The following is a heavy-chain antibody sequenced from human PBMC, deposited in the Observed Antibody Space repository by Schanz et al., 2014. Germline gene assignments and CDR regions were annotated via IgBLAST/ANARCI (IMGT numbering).Heavy chain of an antibody. J-gene: IGHJ4*02. CDR2: IWYDGSNK. V-gene: IGHV3-33*01. Sequence: QVQLVESGGGVVQPGRSLRLSCAASGFTFSSYGMHWVRQAPGKGLEWVAIIWYDGSNKYYADSVKGRFTISRDNSKNTRSLQMSRQRGEDADVYYCARDGDFDYWGQGALVTVSS. CDR1: GFTFSSYG. CDR3: ARDGDFDY.